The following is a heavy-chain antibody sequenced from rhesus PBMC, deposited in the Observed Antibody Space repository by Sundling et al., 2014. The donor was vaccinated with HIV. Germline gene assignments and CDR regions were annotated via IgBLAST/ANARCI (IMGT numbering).Heavy chain of an antibody. V-gene: IGHV3-59*01. J-gene: IGHJ6*01. CDR3: AREDIWTGYYTSYDLDS. Sequence: EVQLVESGGGLAKPGGSLRLSCAASGFSFSDYYMHWVRQAPGKGLEWVSGISYTGGSTYYADSVKGRFTISRENAKNTLYLQMDSLRAEDTAVYYCAREDIWTGYYTSYDLDSWGQGVVVTVSS. D-gene: IGHD3-3*01. CDR1: GFSFSDYY. CDR2: ISYTGGST.